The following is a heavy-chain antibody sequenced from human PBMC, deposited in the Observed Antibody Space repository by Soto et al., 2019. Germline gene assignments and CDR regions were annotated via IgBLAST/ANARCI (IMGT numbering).Heavy chain of an antibody. D-gene: IGHD3-10*01. CDR3: VGGQYYFDY. CDR1: GFPFSSYG. V-gene: IGHV3-30*03. CDR2: ISYDGSNK. J-gene: IGHJ4*02. Sequence: QVQLVESGGGVVQPGRSLRLSCAAYGFPFSSYGMHWVREAPGKGLEWVAVISYDGSNKYYADSVKGRFTSSRDNSASTLYLQMNSLRPEDTALYYCVGGQYYFDYRGQGTLVTVSP.